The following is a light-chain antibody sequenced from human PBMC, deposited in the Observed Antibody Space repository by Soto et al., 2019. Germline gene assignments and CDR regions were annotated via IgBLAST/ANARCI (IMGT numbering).Light chain of an antibody. J-gene: IGLJ2*01. V-gene: IGLV2-23*02. CDR1: SSDVGRYNL. Sequence: QSALTQPASVSGSPGQSITLSCTGSSSDVGRYNLVSWYQHHPGKAPKLIIYEAIKRPSGISDRFSGSKSGNTASLTISGLQAEDEADDYCCSYGGYSTFVVFGGGTKLTVL. CDR2: EAI. CDR3: CSYGGYSTFVV.